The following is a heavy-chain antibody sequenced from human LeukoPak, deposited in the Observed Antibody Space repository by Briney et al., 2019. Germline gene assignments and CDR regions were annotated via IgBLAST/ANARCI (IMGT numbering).Heavy chain of an antibody. D-gene: IGHD2-15*01. CDR2: INTDTGKA. CDR3: ARAQSGGYCSAGSCYLGY. Sequence: ASVKVSCKASGYTFTSYGISWVRQAPGQGLEWMGWINTDTGKATYAQDFTGRFVFSLDTSVRTAYLQITSLEAEDTAVYYCARAQSGGYCSAGSCYLGYWGQGTLVTVSS. V-gene: IGHV7-4-1*02. J-gene: IGHJ4*02. CDR1: GYTFTSYG.